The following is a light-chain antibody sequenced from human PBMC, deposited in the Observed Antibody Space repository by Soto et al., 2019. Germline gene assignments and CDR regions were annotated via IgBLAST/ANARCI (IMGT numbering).Light chain of an antibody. J-gene: IGKJ5*01. CDR3: QQRSNWPPIT. CDR2: DAS. V-gene: IGKV3-11*01. Sequence: EIVLTQSPATLSLSPGERATLSCRASQSVSSYLAWYQQKPGQAPRLLIYDASNRATGIQARFSGSGSGTDFTLTIGSLEPEDFAVYYCQQRSNWPPITFGQGTRLEIK. CDR1: QSVSSY.